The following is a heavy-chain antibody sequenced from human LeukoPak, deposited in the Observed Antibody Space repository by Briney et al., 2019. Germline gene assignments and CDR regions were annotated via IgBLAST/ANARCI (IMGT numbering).Heavy chain of an antibody. CDR1: GYTFTDYY. CDR2: INPNRGAT. V-gene: IGHV1-2*02. D-gene: IGHD2-2*01. J-gene: IGHJ4*02. CDR3: ITAAENDLDY. Sequence: ASVTVSCKASGYTFTDYYMHWVRQAPGQGLEWMGWINPNRGATNYAQKFQGRVTVTRDTSISTAFMELSRLTSDDTAVYYCITAAENDLDYWGQGTLVTVSS.